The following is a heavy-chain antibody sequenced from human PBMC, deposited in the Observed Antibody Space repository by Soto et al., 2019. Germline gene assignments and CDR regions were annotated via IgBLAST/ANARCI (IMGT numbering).Heavy chain of an antibody. D-gene: IGHD1-26*01. Sequence: SQNLPLISAIFGDSVSSNSAAWYWIRQSPSRGLEWLGRTYYRSKWYNDNAVSVKSRITINPDTSKNQFSLQLNSVTAEDTAVYYCSRTGVGYTPSFDPWSQGTLVTVSS. CDR3: SRTGVGYTPSFDP. V-gene: IGHV6-1*01. J-gene: IGHJ5*02. CDR1: GDSVSSNSAA. CDR2: TYYRSKWYN.